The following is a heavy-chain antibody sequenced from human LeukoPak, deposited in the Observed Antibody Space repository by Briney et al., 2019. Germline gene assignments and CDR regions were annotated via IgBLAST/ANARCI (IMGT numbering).Heavy chain of an antibody. Sequence: PSETLSLTXTVSGGSISSYYWSWIRQPPGKGLEWIGYIYYSGSTNYNPSLKSRVTISVDTSKNQFSLKLSSVTAADTAVYYCAIDYGGNSYYYYYMDVWGKGTTVTVSS. J-gene: IGHJ6*03. D-gene: IGHD4-23*01. CDR1: GGSISSYY. V-gene: IGHV4-59*01. CDR3: AIDYGGNSYYYYYMDV. CDR2: IYYSGST.